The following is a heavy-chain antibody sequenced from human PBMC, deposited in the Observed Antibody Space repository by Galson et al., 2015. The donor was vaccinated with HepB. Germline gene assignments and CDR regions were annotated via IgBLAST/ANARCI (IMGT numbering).Heavy chain of an antibody. Sequence: SLRLSCAASGFAFDSHAMSWVRQAPGRGLEWISGITGQGDSTFYADSVKGRFTVSKDNSNKMLYLQMNSLRAEDAGLYFCAKGYGLFDSWGQGILVTVSS. D-gene: IGHD5-18*01. V-gene: IGHV3-23*01. CDR3: AKGYGLFDS. CDR2: ITGQGDST. J-gene: IGHJ5*01. CDR1: GFAFDSHA.